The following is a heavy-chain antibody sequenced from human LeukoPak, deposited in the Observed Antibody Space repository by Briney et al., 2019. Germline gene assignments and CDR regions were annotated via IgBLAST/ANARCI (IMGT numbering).Heavy chain of an antibody. CDR2: ISGSGGST. J-gene: IGHJ3*02. V-gene: IGHV3-23*01. CDR1: GFTFSDYY. CDR3: ANLRYSGSYYGTYDAFDI. Sequence: GGSLRLSCAASGFTFSDYYMSWIRQAPGKGLEWVSAISGSGGSTYYADSVNGRFTISRDNSKNTLYLQMNSLRAEYTAVYYCANLRYSGSYYGTYDAFDIWGQGTMVTVSS. D-gene: IGHD1-26*01.